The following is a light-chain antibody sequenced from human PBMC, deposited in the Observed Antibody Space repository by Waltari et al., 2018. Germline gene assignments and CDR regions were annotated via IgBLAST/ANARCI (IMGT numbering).Light chain of an antibody. CDR1: PSLSNY. V-gene: IGKV3-11*01. Sequence: EIVFTQSPATLSLSPGERATLPCRASPSLSNYLAWYQQKPGQAPRLLIYDASSRATGVPARFSGSGSGTDFTLTISSLEPEDSAVYYCQQRSVRRAFGGGTKVEIK. CDR3: QQRSVRRA. CDR2: DAS. J-gene: IGKJ4*01.